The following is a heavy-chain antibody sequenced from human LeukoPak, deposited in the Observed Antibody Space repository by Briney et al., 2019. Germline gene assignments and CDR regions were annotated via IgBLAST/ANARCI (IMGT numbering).Heavy chain of an antibody. J-gene: IGHJ4*02. CDR2: ISSSGSSI. D-gene: IGHD5-18*01. V-gene: IGHV3-48*03. Sequence: PGGSLRLSCAASGFTFSSYEMSWVRQAPGKGLEWVSYISSSGSSIYYADSVKGRFTISRDNAKNSLYLQMNSLRAEDTAVYYCASDTVDTAVGIDYWGQGTLVTVSS. CDR1: GFTFSSYE. CDR3: ASDTVDTAVGIDY.